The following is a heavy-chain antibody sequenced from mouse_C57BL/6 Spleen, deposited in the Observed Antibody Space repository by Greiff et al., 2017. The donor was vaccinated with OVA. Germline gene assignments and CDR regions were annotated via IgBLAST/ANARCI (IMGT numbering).Heavy chain of an antibody. V-gene: IGHV1-42*01. J-gene: IGHJ4*01. CDR1: GYSFTGYY. CDR3: ANYDYDGHYAMDY. CDR2: INPSTGGT. Sequence: EVQLQRSGPELVKPGASVKISCKASGYSFTGYYMNWVKQSPEKSLEWIGEINPSTGGTTYNQKFKAKATLTVDKSSSTAYMQLKSLTSEDSAVYYCANYDYDGHYAMDYWGQGTSVTVSS. D-gene: IGHD2-4*01.